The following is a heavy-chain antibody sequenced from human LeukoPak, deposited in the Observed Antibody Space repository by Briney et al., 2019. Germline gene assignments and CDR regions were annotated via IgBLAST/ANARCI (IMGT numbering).Heavy chain of an antibody. V-gene: IGHV4-30-4*08. Sequence: SETLSLTCTVSGGSISSGDYYWSWIRQPPGKGLEWIGYIYYSGSTYYNPSLKSRVTISVDTSKNQFSLKLSSVTAADTAVYYCARDGWCGSYYFDYWGQGTLVTVSS. CDR2: IYYSGST. CDR1: GGSISSGDYY. CDR3: ARDGWCGSYYFDY. D-gene: IGHD1-26*01. J-gene: IGHJ4*02.